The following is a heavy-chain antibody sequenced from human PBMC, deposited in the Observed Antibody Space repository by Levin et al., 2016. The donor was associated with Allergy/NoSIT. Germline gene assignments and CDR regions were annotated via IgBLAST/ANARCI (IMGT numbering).Heavy chain of an antibody. CDR2: ISYDGKSH. D-gene: IGHD2-2*01. Sequence: VRQAPGKGLEWVAMISYDGKSHYYTDSVKGRFTISRDNFNNTVYLHMSSLRPGDSATYYCTGYCSSTNCYSPWFDSWGPGNAGHRLL. V-gene: IGHV3-30*04. CDR3: TGYCSSTNCYSPWFDS. J-gene: IGHJ5*01.